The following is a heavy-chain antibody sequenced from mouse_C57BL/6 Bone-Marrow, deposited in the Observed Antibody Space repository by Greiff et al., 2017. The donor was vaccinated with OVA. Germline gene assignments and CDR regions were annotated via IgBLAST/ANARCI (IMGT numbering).Heavy chain of an antibody. CDR3: ARYYYGSSHWYFDV. CDR2: ISNLAYSI. CDR1: GFTFSDYG. Sequence: DVKLVESGGGLVQPGGSLKLSCAASGFTFSDYGMAWVRQAPRKGPEWVAFISNLAYSIYYADTVTGRFTISRENAKNTLYLEMSSLRSEDTAMYYCARYYYGSSHWYFDVWGTGTTVTVSS. J-gene: IGHJ1*03. D-gene: IGHD1-1*01. V-gene: IGHV5-15*01.